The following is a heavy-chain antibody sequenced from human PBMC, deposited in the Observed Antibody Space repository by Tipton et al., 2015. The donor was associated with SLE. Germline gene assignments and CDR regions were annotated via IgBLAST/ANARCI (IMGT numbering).Heavy chain of an antibody. J-gene: IGHJ4*02. V-gene: IGHV4-39*07. CDR1: GGSISSSSYY. CDR3: AREVYGRFPI. D-gene: IGHD3-10*01. Sequence: TLSLTCSVSGGSISSSSYYWGWIRQSPGKGLEWIGNVFYSGNTYYNPSLKSRVTISVDTSNNQFSLRLSSVTAADTAVYYCAREVYGRFPIWGQGALVTVSS. CDR2: VFYSGNT.